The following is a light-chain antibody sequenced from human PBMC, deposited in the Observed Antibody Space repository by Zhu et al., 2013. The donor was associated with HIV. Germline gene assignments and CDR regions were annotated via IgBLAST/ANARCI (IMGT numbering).Light chain of an antibody. V-gene: IGKV1-39*01. J-gene: IGKJ2*01. CDR2: AAS. CDR3: QQSYSFPHT. Sequence: DIQMTQSPSSLSASVGDRVTITCRASQSISTYLNWYQQKPGRAPKLLIYAASSLLSGVPSRFSGSGSGTDFTLTISSLQPEDFATYYCQQSYSFPHTFGQGTKLEIK. CDR1: QSISTY.